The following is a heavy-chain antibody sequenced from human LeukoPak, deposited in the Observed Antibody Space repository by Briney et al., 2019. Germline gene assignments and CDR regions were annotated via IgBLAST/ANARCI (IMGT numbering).Heavy chain of an antibody. CDR1: GGSISSGGYY. D-gene: IGHD1-26*01. V-gene: IGHV4-30-2*01. CDR2: IYHSGST. Sequence: PSETLSLTCTVSGGSISSGGYYWSWIRQPPGKGLEWIGYIYHSGSTYYNPSLKSRVTISVDRSKNQFSLKLSSVTAADTAVYYCAREVGTRGATNTYYFDYWGQGTLVTVSS. J-gene: IGHJ4*02. CDR3: AREVGTRGATNTYYFDY.